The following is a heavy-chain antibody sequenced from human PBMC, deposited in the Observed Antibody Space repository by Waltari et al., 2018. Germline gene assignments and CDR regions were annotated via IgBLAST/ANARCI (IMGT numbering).Heavy chain of an antibody. J-gene: IGHJ5*02. CDR3: ARTAPPYSNAAYGGWSDP. V-gene: IGHV4-59*08. Sequence: QVQLQESGPGLVKPSETLSLTCTVPPGSIRSFYWSWIRLPPGKGLEWIGYIYHSGITSYNPSLKSRVTIGVDTSKNQFSLKMRSVTAADTAVYYCARTAPPYSNAAYGGWSDPWGQGTLVTVSS. D-gene: IGHD4-4*01. CDR2: IYHSGIT. CDR1: PGSIRSFY.